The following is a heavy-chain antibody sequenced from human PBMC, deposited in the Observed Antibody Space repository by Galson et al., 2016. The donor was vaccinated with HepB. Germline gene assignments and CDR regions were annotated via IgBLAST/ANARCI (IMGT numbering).Heavy chain of an antibody. CDR2: IYWDDDE. D-gene: IGHD2-2*01. J-gene: IGHJ4*02. CDR3: AHSRTSETGRPPPKYFDS. V-gene: IGHV2-5*02. Sequence: PALVKPTQTLTLTCSFSGFSLSTPGVGVGWLRQPPGKALEWLALIYWDDDERYSPSLKSRLTITKDTSENQVVLTMTNMDPVDTGKNYCAHSRTSETGRPPPKYFDSWGQGTLVTVSS. CDR1: GFSLSTPGVG.